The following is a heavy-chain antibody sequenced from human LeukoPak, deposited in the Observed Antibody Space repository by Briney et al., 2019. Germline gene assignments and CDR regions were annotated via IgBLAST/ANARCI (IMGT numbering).Heavy chain of an antibody. CDR3: ARDRRDFWSGYYYYYYMDV. CDR1: GFTFSSYG. V-gene: IGHV3-33*01. D-gene: IGHD3-3*01. CDR2: IWYDGSNK. J-gene: IGHJ6*03. Sequence: GGSLRLSCAASGFTFSSYGMHWVRQAPGKGLVWVAVIWYDGSNKYYADSVKGRFTISRDNSKNTLYLQMNSLRAEDTAVYYCARDRRDFWSGYYYYYYMDVWGKGTTVTVSS.